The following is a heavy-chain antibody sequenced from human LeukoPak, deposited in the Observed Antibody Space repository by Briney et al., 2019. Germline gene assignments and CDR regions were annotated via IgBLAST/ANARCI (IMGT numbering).Heavy chain of an antibody. CDR1: AFTFSSYA. V-gene: IGHV3-23*01. D-gene: IGHD3-22*01. CDR2: LSGGGGDT. J-gene: IGHJ4*02. Sequence: PGGSLRLSCAASAFTFSSYAMSWVRQAPGKGPEWVSSLSGGGGDTYCADSVNGRFTISRDNSKKTLYLQMNSLRAEDTAVYYCAKDRYYDSRRAYHNWGQGTLVTVSS. CDR3: AKDRYYDSRRAYHN.